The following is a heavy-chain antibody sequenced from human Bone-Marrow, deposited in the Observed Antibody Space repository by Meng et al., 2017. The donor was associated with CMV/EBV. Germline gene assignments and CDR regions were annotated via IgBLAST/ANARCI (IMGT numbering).Heavy chain of an antibody. CDR3: ARASEGDSSGYYYVARVSDY. V-gene: IGHV3-21*01. CDR2: ISSSSSYI. J-gene: IGHJ4*02. CDR1: GFTFSSYS. Sequence: GESLKISCAASGFTFSSYSLNWVRQAPGKGLEWVSSISSSSSYIYYADSVKGRFTISRDNAENSLYLQMNSLRAEDTPVYYCARASEGDSSGYYYVARVSDYWGQGTLVTVSS. D-gene: IGHD3-22*01.